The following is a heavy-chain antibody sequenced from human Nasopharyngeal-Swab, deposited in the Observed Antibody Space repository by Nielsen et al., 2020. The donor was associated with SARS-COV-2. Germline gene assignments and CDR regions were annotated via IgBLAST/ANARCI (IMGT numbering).Heavy chain of an antibody. CDR1: VCTFSSYA. J-gene: IGHJ6*02. V-gene: IGHV1-69*13. D-gene: IGHD3-10*01. CDR3: ARIMVRGVIISGYYYGMDV. CDR2: IIPIFGTA. Sequence: SVKVSCKASVCTFSSYAISWVRQAPGQGLEWMGGIIPIFGTANYAQKFQGRVTITADESTSTAYMELSSLRSEDTAVYYCARIMVRGVIISGYYYGMDVWGQGTTVTVSS.